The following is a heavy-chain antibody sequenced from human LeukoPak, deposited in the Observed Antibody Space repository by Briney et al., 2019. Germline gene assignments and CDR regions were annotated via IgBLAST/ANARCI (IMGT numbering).Heavy chain of an antibody. J-gene: IGHJ4*02. CDR2: IWYDGSNK. CDR1: GFTFSSHG. Sequence: GGSLRLSCAASGFTFSSHGMHWVRQAPGKGLEWVSIIWYDGSNKYYADYVKGRFIISKDNSKNTLYLQMNSLRAEDTAVYYCARDPGHSGWYGDYWGQGTLVTVSS. V-gene: IGHV3-33*01. CDR3: ARDPGHSGWYGDY. D-gene: IGHD6-19*01.